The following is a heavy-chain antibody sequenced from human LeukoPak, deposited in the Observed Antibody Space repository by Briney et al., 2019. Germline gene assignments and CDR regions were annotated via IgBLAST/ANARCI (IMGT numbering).Heavy chain of an antibody. CDR2: ISYDGSKE. Sequence: GGSLRLSCAASGFTFRRYAMPWVRQTPGKGLEWVAVISYDGSKESYADSVKGRFTVSRDNSKNTLYLQMNSPRAEDTAVYYCAREGGYCSSTTCYFDSWGQGTLVTVSS. J-gene: IGHJ4*02. D-gene: IGHD2-2*01. CDR1: GFTFRRYA. CDR3: AREGGYCSSTTCYFDS. V-gene: IGHV3-30-3*01.